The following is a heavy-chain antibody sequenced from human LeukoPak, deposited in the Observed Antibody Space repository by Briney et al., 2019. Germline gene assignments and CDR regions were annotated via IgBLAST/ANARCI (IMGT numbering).Heavy chain of an antibody. CDR3: AREIDYGGNSDY. CDR1: GGSISRGSYY. V-gene: IGHV4-61*02. CDR2: IYTSGST. J-gene: IGHJ4*02. Sequence: PSQTLSLTRTVSGGSISRGSYYWRWIRQPAGKGLEWIGRIYTSGSTNYNPSLKSRVTISVDTSKNQFSLKLSSVTAADTAVYYCAREIDYGGNSDYWGQGTLVTVSS. D-gene: IGHD4-23*01.